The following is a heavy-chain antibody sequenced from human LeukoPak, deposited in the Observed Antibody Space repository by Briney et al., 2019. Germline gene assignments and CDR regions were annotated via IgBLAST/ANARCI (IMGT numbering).Heavy chain of an antibody. D-gene: IGHD1-26*01. CDR1: GFTFSSYG. V-gene: IGHV3-48*04. CDR3: ARIPRGTYYHFDY. CDR2: ISSSGSTI. J-gene: IGHJ4*02. Sequence: GGSLRLSCAASGFTFSSYGMSWVRQAPGKGLERVSYISSSGSTIYYADSVKVRFTIARDNAKNSLYLQMNSLRAEDTAVYYCARIPRGTYYHFDYWGQGTLVTVSS.